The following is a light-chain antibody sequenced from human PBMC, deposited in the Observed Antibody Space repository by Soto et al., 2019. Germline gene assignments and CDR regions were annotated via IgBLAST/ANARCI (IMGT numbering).Light chain of an antibody. CDR2: ATS. J-gene: IGKJ1*01. CDR3: QQSYSSTWT. V-gene: IGKV1-39*01. CDR1: QSISTF. Sequence: DIQMTQSPSSLSASVGDRVTITCRPSQSISTFLNWYQQKPGTAPKLLMHATSILQSGVPSRFSGSGSGTECTPTISSLQPEDFATYYCQQSYSSTWTFGQGTKVEIK.